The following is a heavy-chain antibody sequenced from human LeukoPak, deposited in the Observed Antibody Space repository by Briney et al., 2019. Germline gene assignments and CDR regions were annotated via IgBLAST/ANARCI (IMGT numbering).Heavy chain of an antibody. CDR3: ARSVWSGYQDGIDY. D-gene: IGHD3-3*01. J-gene: IGHJ4*02. Sequence: ASVKVSCKASGYTFTSYGISWVRQAPGQGLEWMGWISAYNGHTNYAQKFQGRVTMTTDTSTSTAYMELRSLRSDDTAVYYCARSVWSGYQDGIDYWGQGTLVTVSS. CDR2: ISAYNGHT. V-gene: IGHV1-18*01. CDR1: GYTFTSYG.